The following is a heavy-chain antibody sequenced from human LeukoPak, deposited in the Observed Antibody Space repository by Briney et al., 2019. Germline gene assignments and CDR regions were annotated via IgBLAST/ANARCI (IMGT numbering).Heavy chain of an antibody. CDR1: GFTFSDYY. CDR3: ARDGKVDAFDI. CDR2: IRSSVSTI. V-gene: IGHV3-11*01. J-gene: IGHJ3*02. D-gene: IGHD1-26*01. Sequence: GGSLRLSCAASGFTFSDYYMSWIRQAPGMGLEWVSYIRSSVSTIYYADSVKGRFTISRDNAKNSLYLQMNSLRAEDTAVYYCARDGKVDAFDIWGQGTMVTVSS.